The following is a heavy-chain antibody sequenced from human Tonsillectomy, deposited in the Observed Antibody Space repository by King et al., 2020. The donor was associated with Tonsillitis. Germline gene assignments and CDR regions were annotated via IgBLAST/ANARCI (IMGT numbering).Heavy chain of an antibody. D-gene: IGHD1-26*01. CDR1: GGSISSSDHY. J-gene: IGHJ4*02. Sequence: QLQESGPVVVKPSETLSLTCTFSGGSISSSDHYWAWIRQPPGKGLEWKGYMYYSGTIFYNPSLKIRITISGGTSENRFSLKLSSVTAADTAVYFCARYVSGSFDYWGQGALVTVSS. CDR3: ARYVSGSFDY. V-gene: IGHV4-39*01. CDR2: MYYSGTI.